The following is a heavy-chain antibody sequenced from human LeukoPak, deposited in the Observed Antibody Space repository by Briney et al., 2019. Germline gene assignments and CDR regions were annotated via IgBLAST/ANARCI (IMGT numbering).Heavy chain of an antibody. V-gene: IGHV1-2*02. CDR2: INHNSGGT. D-gene: IGHD1-26*01. CDR3: ARGGPKPIMGAADW. Sequence: GASVKVSCKASGYTFTGDYIHWVRQAPGQGLEWMGWINHNSGGTYYAQKFKGRFAMTRDTSISTIYMELSTLRFDDTAVYYCARGGPKPIMGAADWWGLGTLVTVSS. CDR1: GYTFTGDY. J-gene: IGHJ4*02.